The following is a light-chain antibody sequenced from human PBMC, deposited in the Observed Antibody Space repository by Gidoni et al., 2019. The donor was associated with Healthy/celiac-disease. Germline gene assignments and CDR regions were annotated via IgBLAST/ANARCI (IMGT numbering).Light chain of an antibody. V-gene: IGKV1-8*01. J-gene: IGKJ4*01. Sequence: AIRMTPSPSSFSASTGDSVTITCRASQGISSYLAWYQQKPGKAPKLLIYAASTLQSGVPSRFSGSGSGTDFTLTISCLQSEDFATYYCQQYYSYPALTFGGGTKVEIK. CDR2: AAS. CDR3: QQYYSYPALT. CDR1: QGISSY.